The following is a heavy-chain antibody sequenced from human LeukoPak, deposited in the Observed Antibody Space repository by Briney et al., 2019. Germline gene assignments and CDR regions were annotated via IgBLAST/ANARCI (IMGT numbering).Heavy chain of an antibody. Sequence: PSETLSLTCTVSGGSISSSSYYWGWIRQPPGKGLEWIGYIYYSGSTNYNPSLKSRVTISVDTSKNQFSLKLSSVTAADTAVYYCARARGDYVWYYYMDVWGKGTTVTISS. D-gene: IGHD4-17*01. CDR1: GGSISSSSYY. J-gene: IGHJ6*03. V-gene: IGHV4-61*05. CDR3: ARARGDYVWYYYMDV. CDR2: IYYSGST.